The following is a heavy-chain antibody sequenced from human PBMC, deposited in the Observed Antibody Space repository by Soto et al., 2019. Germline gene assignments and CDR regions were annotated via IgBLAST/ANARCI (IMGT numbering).Heavy chain of an antibody. Sequence: EVQQLESGGGLVQPGGSLRLSCAASGFTFSSYAMSWVRQAPGKGLEWVSAISGSGGSTYYADSVKGRFTISRDNSKNTMYRQMSSLRAEDRAVYYCAKDPHRHYDYVGGRYRYGCCSDYGGQGTLVTVSS. J-gene: IGHJ4*02. D-gene: IGHD3-16*02. CDR3: AKDPHRHYDYVGGRYRYGCCSDY. V-gene: IGHV3-23*01. CDR2: ISGSGGST. CDR1: GFTFSSYA.